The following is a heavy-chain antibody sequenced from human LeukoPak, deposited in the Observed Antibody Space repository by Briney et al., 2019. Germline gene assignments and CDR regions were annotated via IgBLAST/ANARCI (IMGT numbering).Heavy chain of an antibody. CDR1: RFTFDGWT. CDR3: AKSAGDRFDS. J-gene: IGHJ4*02. V-gene: IGHV3-43*01. CDR2: INWDGYKA. D-gene: IGHD3-10*01. Sequence: GGSLRLSCAAPRFTFDGWTMHWVRQAPGKGLEWLSRINWDGYKAYYADSVKGRFTISRDNSKRSLYLEMKSLRIEDTAFYYCAKSAGDRFDSWGQGTLVTVSS.